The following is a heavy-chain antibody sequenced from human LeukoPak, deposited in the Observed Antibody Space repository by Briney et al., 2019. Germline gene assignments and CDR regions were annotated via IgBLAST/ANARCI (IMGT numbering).Heavy chain of an antibody. CDR1: GGIFSSYA. D-gene: IGHD3-22*01. V-gene: IGHV1-69*04. Sequence: GASVKVSCKASGGIFSSYAFSWVRQAPGQGLEWMGRIIPILGIANYAQKFQGRVTITADKSTSTAYMELSSLRSEDTAVYYCARDPLYDSSGYYYYYYGMDVWGQGTTVTVSS. CDR3: ARDPLYDSSGYYYYYYGMDV. J-gene: IGHJ6*02. CDR2: IIPILGIA.